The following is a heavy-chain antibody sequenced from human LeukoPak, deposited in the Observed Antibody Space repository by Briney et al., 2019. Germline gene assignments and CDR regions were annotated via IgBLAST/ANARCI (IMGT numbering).Heavy chain of an antibody. V-gene: IGHV3-30*02. D-gene: IGHD3-22*01. CDR2: IRYDGSNK. CDR1: GSTFSSYG. CDR3: ARDGGYYDSSGLLDY. Sequence: PGGSLRLSCAASGSTFSSYGMHWVRQAPGKGLEWVAFIRYDGSNKYYADSVKGRFTISRDNSKNTLYLQMNSLRAEDTAVYYCARDGGYYDSSGLLDYWGQGTLVTVSS. J-gene: IGHJ4*02.